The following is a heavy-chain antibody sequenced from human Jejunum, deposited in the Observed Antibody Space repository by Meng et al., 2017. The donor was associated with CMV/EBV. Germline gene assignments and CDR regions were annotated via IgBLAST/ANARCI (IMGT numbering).Heavy chain of an antibody. Sequence: SGDSFTNRFYSWGVVHQTPQGLDWVASIHYTGGTYCNPSLTRRVTISVDTSKSQFSLALTSVTAADTATYYCVRDRGDGSGSYYDYWGPGTLVTVSS. CDR1: GDSFTNRFYS. CDR3: VRDRGDGSGSYYDY. V-gene: IGHV4-39*07. CDR2: IHYTGGT. D-gene: IGHD3-10*01. J-gene: IGHJ4*02.